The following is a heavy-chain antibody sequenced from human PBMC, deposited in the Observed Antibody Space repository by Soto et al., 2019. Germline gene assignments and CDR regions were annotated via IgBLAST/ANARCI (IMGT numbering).Heavy chain of an antibody. J-gene: IGHJ4*02. D-gene: IGHD6-13*01. Sequence: QVQLVQSGAEVKKPGASVKVSCKASGYTFTNYSIHWVRQAPGQGLEWMGIINPTSGSTNYAQKFQGRVTLTYDTSTTTVYMELSGLRSEDTAVLYCARDLAAGDHWGQGTLVTVSS. CDR3: ARDLAAGDH. V-gene: IGHV1-46*01. CDR2: INPTSGST. CDR1: GYTFTNYS.